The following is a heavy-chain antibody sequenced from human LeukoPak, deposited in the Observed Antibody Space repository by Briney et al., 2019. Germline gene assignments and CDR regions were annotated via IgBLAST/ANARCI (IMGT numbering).Heavy chain of an antibody. CDR3: ARVRGYCSSTSTCDDY. CDR2: ISSSGSTI. CDR1: GFTFSDYY. Sequence: GGSLRLSCAASGFTFSDYYMSWIRQAPGKGLEWVSYISSSGSTIYYADSVKGRFTISRDNAKNSLYLRMNSLRAEDTAVYYCARVRGYCSSTSTCDDYWGQGTLVTVSS. J-gene: IGHJ4*02. V-gene: IGHV3-11*01. D-gene: IGHD2-2*01.